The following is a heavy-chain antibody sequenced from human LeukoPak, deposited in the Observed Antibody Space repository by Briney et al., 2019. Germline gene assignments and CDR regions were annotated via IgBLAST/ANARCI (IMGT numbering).Heavy chain of an antibody. D-gene: IGHD4-11*01. CDR3: ARDIYSRNLDY. CDR1: GFNFILFG. CDR2: MRYEGDYK. Sequence: GGSLRLSCAASGFNFILFGMHWVRQAPREGLEWVALMRYEGDYKYYGDSVKGRFPISRDNFKNMVYLEMNTLRAESTAVYFCARDIYSRNLDYWGQGSLVTVSS. V-gene: IGHV3-33*01. J-gene: IGHJ4*02.